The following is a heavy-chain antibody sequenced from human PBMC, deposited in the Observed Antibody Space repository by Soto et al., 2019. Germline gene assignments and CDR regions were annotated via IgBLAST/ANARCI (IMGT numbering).Heavy chain of an antibody. CDR3: AIIPPCSGGSCYTDY. J-gene: IGHJ4*02. D-gene: IGHD2-15*01. CDR1: GYTFTSYS. Sequence: GASVKVSCKASGYTFTSYSMHWVRQAPGQGLEWMGIINPSGGSTSYAQKFQGRVTMTRDTSTSTVYMELSSLRSEDTAVYYCAIIPPCSGGSCYTDYWGQGTLVTVPQ. CDR2: INPSGGST. V-gene: IGHV1-46*01.